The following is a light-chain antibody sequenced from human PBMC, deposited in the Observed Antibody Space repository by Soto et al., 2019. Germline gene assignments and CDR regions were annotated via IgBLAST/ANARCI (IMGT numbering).Light chain of an antibody. CDR1: QSVSSSY. CDR2: GAS. J-gene: IGKJ3*01. Sequence: IVLTQAPGTLSLSPGERATLSCRASQSVSSSYLAWYQQKPGQAPRLLIYGASSRATGIPDRFSGSGSGTDFTLTISRLEPEDFAVYYCQQYGSSPVTLCPGTKVDIK. CDR3: QQYGSSPVT. V-gene: IGKV3-20*01.